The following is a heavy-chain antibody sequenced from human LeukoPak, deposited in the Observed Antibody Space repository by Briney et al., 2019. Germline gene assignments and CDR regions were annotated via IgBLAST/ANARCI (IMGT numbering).Heavy chain of an antibody. J-gene: IGHJ4*02. CDR2: ITDSGMTS. Sequence: GGSLRLSCAASGFTFSNYAMTWVRQAPGKGLDWVSSITDSGMTSYYADSVKGRFTISRDNSKNSLYLQMNSLRAEDTAVYYCANLFKYGSGSYYFDYWGQGTLVTVSS. CDR1: GFTFSNYA. CDR3: ANLFKYGSGSYYFDY. D-gene: IGHD3-10*01. V-gene: IGHV3-23*01.